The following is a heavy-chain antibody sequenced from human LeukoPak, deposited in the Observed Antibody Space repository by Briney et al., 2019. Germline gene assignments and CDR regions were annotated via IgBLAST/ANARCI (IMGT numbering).Heavy chain of an antibody. Sequence: ASVKVSCNASGYTFTSYGIIRMRQAPGQGLEWMGWISAYNGNTNYAQKLQGRVTMTTDTSTSTAYMELRSLRSDDTAVYFFFKQKTEYEILPGYWGQGTLVTVSS. CDR1: GYTFTSYG. V-gene: IGHV1-18*01. D-gene: IGHD3-9*01. CDR2: ISAYNGNT. J-gene: IGHJ4*02. CDR3: FKQKTEYEILPGY.